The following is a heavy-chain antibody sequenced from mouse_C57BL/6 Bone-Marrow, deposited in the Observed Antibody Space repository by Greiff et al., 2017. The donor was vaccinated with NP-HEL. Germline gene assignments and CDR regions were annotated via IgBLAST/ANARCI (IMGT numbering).Heavy chain of an antibody. CDR3: ARPYGSSYVAMDY. D-gene: IGHD1-1*01. CDR2: INPYNGGT. Sequence: VQLQQSGPVLVKPGASVKMSCKASGYTFTDYYMNWVKQSHGKSLEWIGVINPYNGGTSYNQKFKGKATLTVDKSSSTAYMELNSLTSDDSAVYYCARPYGSSYVAMDYWGQGTSVTVSS. J-gene: IGHJ4*01. V-gene: IGHV1-19*01. CDR1: GYTFTDYY.